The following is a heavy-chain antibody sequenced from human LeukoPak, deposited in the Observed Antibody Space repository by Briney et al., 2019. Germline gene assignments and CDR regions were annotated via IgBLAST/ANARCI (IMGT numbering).Heavy chain of an antibody. CDR1: GDSISSGGYS. CDR2: IYHSGST. V-gene: IGHV4-30-2*01. CDR3: ARRGEGSSWYFDY. Sequence: SETLSLTCAVSGDSISSGGYSWSWIRQPPGKGLEWIGYIYHSGSTYYNPSLKSRVTISIDTSKNQFSLKLSSVTAADTVVYYCARRGEGSSWYFDYWGQGTLVTVSS. D-gene: IGHD6-13*01. J-gene: IGHJ4*02.